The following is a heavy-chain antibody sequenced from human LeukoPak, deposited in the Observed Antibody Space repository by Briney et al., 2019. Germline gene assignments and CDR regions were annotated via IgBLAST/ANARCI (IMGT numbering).Heavy chain of an antibody. Sequence: SETLSLTCTVSGGSIGGYFWSWFRQPPGKGLDWIGDLYYTGSTNYNPSLKSRVTISVDTSKNQFSLKLRSVSAADTAVYYCARGSPPDLWGQGTLVTVSS. CDR2: LYYTGST. CDR1: GGSIGGYF. CDR3: ARGSPPDL. V-gene: IGHV4-59*01. J-gene: IGHJ5*02.